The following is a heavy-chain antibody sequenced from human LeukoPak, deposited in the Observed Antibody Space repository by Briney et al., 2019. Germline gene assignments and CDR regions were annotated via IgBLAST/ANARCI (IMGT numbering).Heavy chain of an antibody. CDR3: ATRGGDFWSGFEN. J-gene: IGHJ4*02. Sequence: GASVKVSCKVSGDSLTDLNIQWVRQAPGKGPECLGGFDPEQAKTIYAQNFQGRVTMTEDASTDTAYMELNSLKSEDTAVYYCATRGGDFWSGFENWGQGTLVTVSS. CDR2: FDPEQAKT. CDR1: GDSLTDLN. V-gene: IGHV1-24*01. D-gene: IGHD3-3*01.